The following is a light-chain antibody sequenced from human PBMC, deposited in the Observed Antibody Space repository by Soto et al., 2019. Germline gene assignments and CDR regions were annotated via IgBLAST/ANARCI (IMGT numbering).Light chain of an antibody. V-gene: IGLV2-14*01. Sequence: QSVLTQPASVSGSPGQSVTISCSGTSSDVGAYKYVSWYQQNPGKAPKLMIYEVSNRPSGVSNRFSGSKSGNTASLTISGLQADDEADDYCNSYAGDIIRFVFGTGTKLTVL. CDR3: NSYAGDIIRFV. CDR1: SSDVGAYKY. J-gene: IGLJ1*01. CDR2: EVS.